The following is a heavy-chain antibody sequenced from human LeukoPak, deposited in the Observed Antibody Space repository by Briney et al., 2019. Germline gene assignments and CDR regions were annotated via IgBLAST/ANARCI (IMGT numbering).Heavy chain of an antibody. J-gene: IGHJ5*02. V-gene: IGHV4-39*07. D-gene: IGHD4-11*01. CDR1: GGSISSSSYY. Sequence: SETLSLTCTVSGGSISSSSYYWGWIRQPPGKGLEWIGSIYYSGSTYYNPSLKSRVTISVDTSKNQFSLKLSSVTAADTAVYYCARDPNSNYAGFDPWGQGTLVTVSS. CDR2: IYYSGST. CDR3: ARDPNSNYAGFDP.